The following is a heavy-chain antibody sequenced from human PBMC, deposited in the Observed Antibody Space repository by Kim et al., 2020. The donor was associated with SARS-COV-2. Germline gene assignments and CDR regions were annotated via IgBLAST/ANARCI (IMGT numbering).Heavy chain of an antibody. D-gene: IGHD3-10*01. Sequence: SRFTSSRDNSKNTLYLQMNSLRAEDTAVYYCARYGERLILKLLWFGVFDPWGQGTLVTVSS. CDR3: ARYGERLILKLLWFGVFDP. J-gene: IGHJ5*02. V-gene: IGHV3-30*01.